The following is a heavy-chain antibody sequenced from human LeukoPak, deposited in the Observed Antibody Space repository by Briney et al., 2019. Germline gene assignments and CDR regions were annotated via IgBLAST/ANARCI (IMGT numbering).Heavy chain of an antibody. J-gene: IGHJ6*02. CDR1: GFTFSSYW. V-gene: IGHV3-7*01. Sequence: GGSLRLSCGASGFTFSSYWMSWVRQAPGKGLEWVANIKQDGSEKYYVDSVKGRFTISRDNAKNSLYLQMNSLRAEDTAVYYCARDWFVDGMDVWGQGTTVTVSS. CDR2: IKQDGSEK. CDR3: ARDWFVDGMDV. D-gene: IGHD3-9*01.